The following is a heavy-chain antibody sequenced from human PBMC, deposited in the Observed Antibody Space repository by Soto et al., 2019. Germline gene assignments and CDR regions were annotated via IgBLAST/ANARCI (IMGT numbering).Heavy chain of an antibody. CDR3: AKEDGSGSPNIDS. CDR2: TGSSVFDT. Sequence: GGSLRLSCAASGFTFSRYAMNWVRQAPGKGLEWVSGTGSSVFDTYAESVKGRFTISRDNSKNTLYLQMNNLRVEDTADYFCAKEDGSGSPNIDSWGRGTRVTVSS. D-gene: IGHD3-10*01. J-gene: IGHJ4*02. V-gene: IGHV3-23*01. CDR1: GFTFSRYA.